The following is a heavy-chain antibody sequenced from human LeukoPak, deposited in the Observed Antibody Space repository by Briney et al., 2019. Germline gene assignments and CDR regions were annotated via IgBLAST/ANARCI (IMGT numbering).Heavy chain of an antibody. J-gene: IGHJ3*02. V-gene: IGHV3-30*02. CDR3: AKESPSVAFDI. CDR1: AFTFSDYG. Sequence: PGGSLRLSCTASAFTFSDYGMHWVRQAPGKGLEWVAIIWYDGSYKYYADSVKGRFTISRDNSKNTLYLQMNSLRAEDTAVYYCAKESPSVAFDIWGQGTMVTVSS. CDR2: IWYDGSYK.